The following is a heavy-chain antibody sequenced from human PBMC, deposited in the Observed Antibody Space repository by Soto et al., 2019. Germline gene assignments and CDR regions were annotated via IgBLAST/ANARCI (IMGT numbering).Heavy chain of an antibody. CDR3: ARMLGYGYDY. CDR1: GFSLSNPRMS. V-gene: IGHV2-26*01. D-gene: IGHD5-18*01. J-gene: IGHJ4*02. CDR2: ISSSDAK. Sequence: QVTLKESGPVLVKPTETLTLTCTVSGFSLSNPRMSVGWIRQPPGKALEWLAHISSSDAKSYNTSLRNRLTISKDASKSQVALTLTNMDPVDTATYYCARMLGYGYDYWGKGTLVTVSS.